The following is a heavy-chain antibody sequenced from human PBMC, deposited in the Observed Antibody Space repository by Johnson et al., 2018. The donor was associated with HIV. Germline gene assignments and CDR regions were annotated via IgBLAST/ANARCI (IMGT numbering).Heavy chain of an antibody. V-gene: IGHV3-33*01. CDR1: GFTFSNYG. Sequence: QVQLVESGGGVVQPGRSLRLSCVASGFTFSNYGMHWVRQAPGKGLEWVALVWYDGGNKYYADSVKGRFTIFRDNSENTLYLQMNSLRAEDTAVYYCARDGEWELEDAFDIWGQGTMVTVSS. CDR2: VWYDGGNK. J-gene: IGHJ3*02. CDR3: ARDGEWELEDAFDI. D-gene: IGHD1-26*01.